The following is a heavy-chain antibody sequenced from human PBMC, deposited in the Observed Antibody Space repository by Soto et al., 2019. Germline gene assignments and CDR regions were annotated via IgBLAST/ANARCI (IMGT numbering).Heavy chain of an antibody. J-gene: IGHJ6*02. CDR2: INAGNGNT. V-gene: IGHV1-3*01. CDR3: AKDLALYYDFWSGYRPRWYYGMDV. Sequence: ASVKVSCKASGYTLTIYAMHWVRQAPGQRLEWMGWINAGNGNTNYSQKFQGRVTITRDTSASTAYMELSSLRSEDTAVYLCAKDLALYYDFWSGYRPRWYYGMDVWCQGTTVTVSS. D-gene: IGHD3-3*01. CDR1: GYTLTIYA.